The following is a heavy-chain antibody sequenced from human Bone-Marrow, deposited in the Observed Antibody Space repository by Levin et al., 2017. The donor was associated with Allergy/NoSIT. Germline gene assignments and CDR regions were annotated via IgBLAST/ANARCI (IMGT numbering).Heavy chain of an antibody. CDR1: GFTFGAYW. CDR2: INGDGSSA. D-gene: IGHD2-15*01. V-gene: IGHV3-74*01. J-gene: IGHJ4*02. Sequence: GESLKISCAASGFTFGAYWMHWVRQAPGEGLVWVSRINGDGSSADYADSVKGRFAISRDNAKSTVYLQMHSLRAEDTAVYYCARAKHSFGHTADYWGQGALVTVSS. CDR3: ARAKHSFGHTADY.